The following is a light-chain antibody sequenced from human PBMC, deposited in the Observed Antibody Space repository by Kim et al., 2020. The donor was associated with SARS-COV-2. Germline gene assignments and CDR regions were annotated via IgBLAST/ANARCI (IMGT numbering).Light chain of an antibody. CDR3: QVWDGRAVV. CDR2: RDS. J-gene: IGLJ2*01. Sequence: SYELTQPLSVSVALGQTARMTCGGDNIEKRNVHWYQQRPGQAPILVIYRDSKRPSGIPERVSGSNSGNTATLTISIVQAGDEADYYCQVWDGRAVVFGGG. CDR1: NIEKRN. V-gene: IGLV3-9*01.